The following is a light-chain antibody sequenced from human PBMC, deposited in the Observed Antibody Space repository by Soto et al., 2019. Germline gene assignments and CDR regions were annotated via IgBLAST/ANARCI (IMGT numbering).Light chain of an antibody. CDR3: AAWDDSLNGVI. CDR2: SNN. J-gene: IGLJ2*01. Sequence: QSVPTQPPSASGTPGQRITISCSGSSSNIGSHTVNWHQQLPGTAPKLLIYSNNERPSGVPDRFSGSKSGTSASLAISGLQSGEEADYYCAAWDDSLNGVIFGGGTKLTVL. CDR1: SSNIGSHT. V-gene: IGLV1-44*01.